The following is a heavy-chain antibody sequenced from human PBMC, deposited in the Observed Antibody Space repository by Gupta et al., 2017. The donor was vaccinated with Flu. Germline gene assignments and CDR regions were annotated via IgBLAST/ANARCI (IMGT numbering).Heavy chain of an antibody. CDR3: ASGGIYFDY. CDR1: GFTFRTYR. V-gene: IGHV3-21*01. J-gene: IGHJ4*02. Sequence: EVQLVESGGGLVKPGGSLRLSCAASGFTFRTYRRNWGRQAPGKGVEWVSSISSSSSYIYYADSVKGRFTISRDNAKNSLYLQMNSLRAEDTAVYYCASGGIYFDYWGQGTLVTVSS. D-gene: IGHD1-26*01. CDR2: ISSSSSYI.